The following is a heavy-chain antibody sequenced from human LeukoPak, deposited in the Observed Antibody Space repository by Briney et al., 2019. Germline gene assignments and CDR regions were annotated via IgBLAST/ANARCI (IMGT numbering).Heavy chain of an antibody. Sequence: ASVKVSCKASGYTFTSYGISWVRQAPGQGLEWMGWISAYNGNTNYAQKLQGRVTMTTDTSTSTAYMELRSLRSDDTAVYYCAREQVGGRSWFGVYYYYGMDVWGQGTTVTVSS. CDR3: AREQVGGRSWFGVYYYYGMDV. V-gene: IGHV1-18*01. CDR1: GYTFTSYG. D-gene: IGHD3-10*01. J-gene: IGHJ6*02. CDR2: ISAYNGNT.